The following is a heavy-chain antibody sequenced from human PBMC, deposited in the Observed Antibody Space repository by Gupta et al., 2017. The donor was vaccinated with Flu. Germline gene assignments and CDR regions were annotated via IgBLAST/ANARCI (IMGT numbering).Heavy chain of an antibody. CDR1: GFTFSSYA. V-gene: IGHV3-23*01. Sequence: EVQLLESGGGLVQPGGSLRLSCAASGFTFSSYAMSWVRQAPGKGLEWVSAISGSGGSKYYADSVKGRFTIARDNSKNTLYLQRNRLRAEETAVYYCAKDRGTIFGVGSYGGNWFDPGGQGTLVTVSS. J-gene: IGHJ5*02. CDR3: AKDRGTIFGVGSYGGNWFDP. CDR2: ISGSGGSK. D-gene: IGHD3-3*01.